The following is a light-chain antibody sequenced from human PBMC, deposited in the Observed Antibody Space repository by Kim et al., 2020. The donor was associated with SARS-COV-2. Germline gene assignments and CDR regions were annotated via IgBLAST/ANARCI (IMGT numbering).Light chain of an antibody. J-gene: IGKJ2*02. V-gene: IGKV1-17*01. Sequence: DIQMTQSPSSLSASVGDRVTITCRASQGIRKDLGWYQQKPGKVPKRLIYAASNLESGVPSRFSGSRSGTEFSLTISGLQPEDFATNYDLQHNGYPQCTFGQGTKLEI. CDR3: LQHNGYPQCT. CDR2: AAS. CDR1: QGIRKD.